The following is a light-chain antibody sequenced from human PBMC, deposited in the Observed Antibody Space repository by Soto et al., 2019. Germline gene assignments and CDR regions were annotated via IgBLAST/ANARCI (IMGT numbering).Light chain of an antibody. J-gene: IGKJ1*01. CDR3: QQYNSYSGA. Sequence: IGFKETPDTPSLSTRNRATLSCRATRDAYNGYLAWYQQRPGQAPRLLIYGVFRRANGIPDRFSGSGFGTDFTLTITRLEPEDFAVYYCQQYNSYSGAFGQGTKVDIK. V-gene: IGKV3-20*01. CDR1: RDAYNGY. CDR2: GVF.